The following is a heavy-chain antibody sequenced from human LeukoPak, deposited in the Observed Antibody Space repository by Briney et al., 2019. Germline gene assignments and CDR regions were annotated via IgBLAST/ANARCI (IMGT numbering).Heavy chain of an antibody. V-gene: IGHV4-31*11. CDR1: GGFITTDGST. CDR3: ARGYYGYAHPFDY. CDR2: IFYSGYT. Sequence: PSATLSLTYAVSGGFITTDGSTWSRIRQLPGKGLEWIGYIFYSGYTYYSPSHKRRVTISVDTSKNQFSLKLTSVTAADTAVYYCARGYYGYAHPFDYWGQGTLVTVAS. J-gene: IGHJ4*02. D-gene: IGHD3-22*01.